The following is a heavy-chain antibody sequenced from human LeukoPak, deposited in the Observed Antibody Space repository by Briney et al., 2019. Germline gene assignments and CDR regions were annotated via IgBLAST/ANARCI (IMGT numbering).Heavy chain of an antibody. J-gene: IGHJ4*02. D-gene: IGHD6-19*01. CDR1: GFTFSSYG. CDR2: IRYDGSNK. Sequence: GGSLRLSCAASGFTFSSYGMHWVRQAPSKGLEWVAFIRYDGSNKYYADSVKGRFTISRDNSKNTLYLQMNSLRAEDTAVYYCAKDEASRIAVAGFFDYWGQGTLVTVSS. V-gene: IGHV3-30*02. CDR3: AKDEASRIAVAGFFDY.